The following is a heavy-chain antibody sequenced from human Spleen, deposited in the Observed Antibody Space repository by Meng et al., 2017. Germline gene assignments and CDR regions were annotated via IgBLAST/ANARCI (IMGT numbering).Heavy chain of an antibody. J-gene: IGHJ4*02. D-gene: IGHD6-13*01. Sequence: VQLVQSWVEVTSPGAAVTGAGNPPGCTFTAYCLHCVPQAPGQGLDWMGRIDPRSGDTQYAQKFQGRVTMTRDTSISTTYMELSSLRSDDTAVYYCVRDEDISAAGKLFGDYWGQGTLVTVSS. V-gene: IGHV1-2*06. CDR1: GCTFTAYC. CDR2: IDPRSGDT. CDR3: VRDEDISAAGKLFGDY.